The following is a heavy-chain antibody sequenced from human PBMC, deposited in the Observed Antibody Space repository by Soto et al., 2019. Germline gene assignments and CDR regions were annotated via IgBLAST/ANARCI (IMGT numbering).Heavy chain of an antibody. V-gene: IGHV3-33*01. Sequence: QVQLVESGGGVVQPGRSLRLSCAASGFTFSSYGMHWVRQAPGEGLEWVAVIWYDGSNKYYADSVKGRFTISRDNSKNTLYLQMNSLRAEDTAVYYCARDQDGYNGKDAFDIWGQGTMVTVSS. J-gene: IGHJ3*02. CDR1: GFTFSSYG. D-gene: IGHD5-12*01. CDR2: IWYDGSNK. CDR3: ARDQDGYNGKDAFDI.